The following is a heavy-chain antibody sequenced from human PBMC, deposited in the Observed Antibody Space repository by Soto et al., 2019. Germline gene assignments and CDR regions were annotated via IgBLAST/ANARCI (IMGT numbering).Heavy chain of an antibody. CDR1: GYTFTSYG. CDR2: ISAYNGNT. Sequence: ASVKVSCKASGYTFTSYGISWVQQAPGQGLEWMGWISAYNGNTNYAQKLQGRVTMTTDTSTSTAYMELRSLRSDDTAVYYCARRASGYCSGGSCYLNYAFDIWGQGTMVTVSS. D-gene: IGHD2-15*01. V-gene: IGHV1-18*01. CDR3: ARRASGYCSGGSCYLNYAFDI. J-gene: IGHJ3*02.